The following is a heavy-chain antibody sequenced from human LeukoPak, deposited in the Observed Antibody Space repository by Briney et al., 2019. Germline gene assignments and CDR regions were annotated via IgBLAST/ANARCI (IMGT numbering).Heavy chain of an antibody. CDR3: ARRAGDYSHPYDY. D-gene: IGHD3-22*01. CDR1: GAYFTNYY. J-gene: IGHJ4*02. Sequence: PSETLSLTCTVSGAYFTNYYWSFIRQPPGKGLEWIGFSSYNGNTNYNPSLKSRVTISLDMSKNQFSLRLNSVTAADTAVYFCARRAGDYSHPYDYWGQGTLVTVSS. CDR2: SSYNGNT. V-gene: IGHV4-59*01.